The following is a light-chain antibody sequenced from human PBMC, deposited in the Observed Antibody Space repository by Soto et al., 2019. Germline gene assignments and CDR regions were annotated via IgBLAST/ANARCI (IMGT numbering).Light chain of an antibody. V-gene: IGKV1-6*01. CDR1: RDVGSD. CDR2: AAS. J-gene: IGKJ1*01. Sequence: TQMTQSPLSLSASVGEKIIITCRASRDVGSDVSWYQQKPGQAPKLIIYAASNLYTGVPSRFSGRRSGTEFTLTISSLQPEDFASYYCLQDYGDSWTFGQGTKVEIE. CDR3: LQDYGDSWT.